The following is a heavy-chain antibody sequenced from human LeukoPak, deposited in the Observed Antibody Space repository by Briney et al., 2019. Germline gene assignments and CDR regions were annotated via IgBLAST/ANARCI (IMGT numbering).Heavy chain of an antibody. CDR2: MKPNSGNT. J-gene: IGHJ4*02. Sequence: SVNVSFQPSGYTYTSYVINWLRQTTGRGREWMGWMKPNSGNTSYAQEFQGRVTMTRNTSTSTAYMELSSLRSEDTAVYYCASSAYSYGWDWGQGTLVTVSS. CDR3: ASSAYSYGWD. V-gene: IGHV1-8*01. D-gene: IGHD5-18*01. CDR1: GYTYTSYV.